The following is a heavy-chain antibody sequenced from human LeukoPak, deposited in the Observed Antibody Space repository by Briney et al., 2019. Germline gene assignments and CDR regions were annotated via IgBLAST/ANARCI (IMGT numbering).Heavy chain of an antibody. Sequence: GASVKVSCRASGYTFTAYYIHWVRQAPGQGLEWVGWINPNSHGTNYEQNFQGRVTMTSDTSISTVYMELTNLRSDDTAVYYCATYSGPSYSYAANHYYPAFFHNWGQGTLVTVSS. V-gene: IGHV1-2*02. J-gene: IGHJ4*02. CDR2: INPNSHGT. CDR1: GYTFTAYY. D-gene: IGHD4/OR15-4a*01. CDR3: ATYSGPSYSYAANHYYPAFFHN.